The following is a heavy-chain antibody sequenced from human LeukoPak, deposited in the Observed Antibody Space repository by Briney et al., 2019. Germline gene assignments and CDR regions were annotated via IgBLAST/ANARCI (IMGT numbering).Heavy chain of an antibody. J-gene: IGHJ4*02. CDR3: ARELSPYYYDSSGY. V-gene: IGHV3-21*01. D-gene: IGHD3-22*01. CDR1: GFIFSSYN. Sequence: SGGSLRLSCAASGFIFSSYNMNWVRQAPGKGLEWVSSISSSSSYIYYADSVKGRFTISRDNAKNSLYLQMNSLRAEDTAVYYCARELSPYYYDSSGYWGQGTLVTVSS. CDR2: ISSSSSYI.